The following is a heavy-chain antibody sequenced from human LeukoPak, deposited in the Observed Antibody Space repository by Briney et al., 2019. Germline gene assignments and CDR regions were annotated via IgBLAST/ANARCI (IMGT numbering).Heavy chain of an antibody. D-gene: IGHD1-26*01. CDR3: ARHSGSYYTYFDY. J-gene: IGHJ4*02. CDR2: IIPIVGTA. Sequence: GASVKVSCKPSGGAFISYAISWVRQAPGQGLEWMGGIIPIVGTANYAQKFQGRVTITTDESTSTAYTELSSLRSEHTAVYSCARHSGSYYTYFDYWGQGTLVTVSS. V-gene: IGHV1-69*05. CDR1: GGAFISYA.